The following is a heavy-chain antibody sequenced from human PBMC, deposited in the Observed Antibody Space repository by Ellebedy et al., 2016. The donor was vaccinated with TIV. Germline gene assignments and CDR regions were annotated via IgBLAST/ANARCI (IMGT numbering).Heavy chain of an antibody. CDR3: ARDQDTWNDVDYYYYGMDV. Sequence: SQTLSLTXXISGDSVSSNSAAWNWIRQSPSRGLEWLGRTYYRSKWYNDYAVSVRSRITINPDTSKNQFSLQLHSVTPEDTAVYYCARDQDTWNDVDYYYYGMDVWGQGTTVTVSS. D-gene: IGHD1-1*01. J-gene: IGHJ6*02. V-gene: IGHV6-1*01. CDR2: TYYRSKWYN. CDR1: GDSVSSNSAA.